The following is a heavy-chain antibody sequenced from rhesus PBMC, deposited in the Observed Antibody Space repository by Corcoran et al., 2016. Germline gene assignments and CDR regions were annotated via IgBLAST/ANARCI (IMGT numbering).Heavy chain of an antibody. CDR3: ARKGKYCSGGVCYVGYFDY. CDR2: IYGNRATP. Sequence: QVQLQESGPGLVKPSETLSLTCAVSGGSISGGYYWGWIRQHPGKGLEWIGNIYGNRATPSTNPSLKIRVTISKDTSKNQFSLKLSSVTAADTAVYYCARKGKYCSGGVCYVGYFDYWGQGVLVTVSS. V-gene: IGHV4S7*01. J-gene: IGHJ4*01. D-gene: IGHD2-8*01. CDR1: GGSISGGYY.